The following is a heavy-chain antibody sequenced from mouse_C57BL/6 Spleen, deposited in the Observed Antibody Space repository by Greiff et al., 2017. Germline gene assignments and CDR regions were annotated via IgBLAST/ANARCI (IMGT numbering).Heavy chain of an antibody. CDR2: INPNNGGT. CDR3: AIFTTVVATGGDY. D-gene: IGHD1-1*01. V-gene: IGHV1-26*01. J-gene: IGHJ2*01. Sequence: VQLQQSGPELVKPGASVKISCKASGYTFTDYYMNWVKQSHGKSLEWIGDINPNNGGTSYNQKFKGKATLTVDKSSSTAYMVLRSLTSEDSAVYYCAIFTTVVATGGDYWGQGTTLTVSS. CDR1: GYTFTDYY.